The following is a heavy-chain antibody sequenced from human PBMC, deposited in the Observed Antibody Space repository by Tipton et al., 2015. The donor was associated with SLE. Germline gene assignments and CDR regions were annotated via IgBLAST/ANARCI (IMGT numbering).Heavy chain of an antibody. J-gene: IGHJ5*02. V-gene: IGHV4-39*07. CDR3: ARGPRSYGDYPASAFDH. D-gene: IGHD4-17*01. Sequence: TLSLTCTDSGASLTSKSHYWGWFRQPPGKRPEWIGTFYYTGTTYYNLSLRSRVTISMVTSENQFSLNVSPVTAADTAVYYCARGPRSYGDYPASAFDHWGQRTLVDVSS. CDR1: GASLTSKSHY. CDR2: FYYTGTT.